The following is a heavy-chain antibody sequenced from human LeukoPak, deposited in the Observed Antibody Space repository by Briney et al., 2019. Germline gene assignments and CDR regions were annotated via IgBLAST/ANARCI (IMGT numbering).Heavy chain of an antibody. J-gene: IGHJ6*02. V-gene: IGHV3-23*01. CDR1: GFTFKSYA. Sequence: GGCLRLSCAASGFTFKSYAMNWVRQAPGKGLEGGSSIGGSGGRTYYADSVTGRFSISRDNSKNMVYLQMSSLRAADTAVYYCAKGRIAVARYYGMDVWGQGTTVTVFS. D-gene: IGHD6-19*01. CDR3: AKGRIAVARYYGMDV. CDR2: IGGSGGRT.